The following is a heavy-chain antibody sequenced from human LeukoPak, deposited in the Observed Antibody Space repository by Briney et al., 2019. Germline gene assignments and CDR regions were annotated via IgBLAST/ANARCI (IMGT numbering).Heavy chain of an antibody. CDR3: ARDGYYYDSSGYYSCYFDY. CDR1: GFTFSSYE. D-gene: IGHD3-22*01. J-gene: IGHJ4*02. CDR2: ISSSGSTI. Sequence: GGSLRLSCAASGFTFSSYEMNWVRQAPGKGLEWVSYISSSGSTIYYADSVKGRFTISRDNAKNSLYLQMNSLRAEDTAVYYCARDGYYYDSSGYYSCYFDYWGQGTLVTVSS. V-gene: IGHV3-48*03.